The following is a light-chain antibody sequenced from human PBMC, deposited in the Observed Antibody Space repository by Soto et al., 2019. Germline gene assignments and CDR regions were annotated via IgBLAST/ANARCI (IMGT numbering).Light chain of an antibody. CDR1: QGISTW. J-gene: IGKJ4*02. CDR2: GAS. Sequence: IQMTQSPSSVSASVGDRVPLPCRASQGISTWLAWYQQKAGKAPNLLIYGASSLHSGVPSRFSGSGSETDFTLTIISLQPADSATYYCQQNNTCPLTFGGGTKVDI. CDR3: QQNNTCPLT. V-gene: IGKV1-12*01.